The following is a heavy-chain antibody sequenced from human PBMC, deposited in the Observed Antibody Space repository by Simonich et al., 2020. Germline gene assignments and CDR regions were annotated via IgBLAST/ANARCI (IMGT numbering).Heavy chain of an antibody. V-gene: IGHV1-18*01. J-gene: IGHJ4*02. D-gene: IGHD2-15*01. CDR2: LSAYNSNT. CDR1: GYTFTSYG. CDR3: ARASRGTWWYYYFDY. Sequence: QVQLVQSGAEVKKPGASVKVSCKASGYTFTSYGISWVRQAPGQGLERMGRLSAYNSNTNYAQKLQGRVTMTTDTSTSTAYMELRSLRSDDTAVYYCARASRGTWWYYYFDYWGQGTLVTVSS.